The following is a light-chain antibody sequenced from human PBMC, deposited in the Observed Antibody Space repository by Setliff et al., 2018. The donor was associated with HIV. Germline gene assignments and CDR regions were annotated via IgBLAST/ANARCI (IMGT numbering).Light chain of an antibody. CDR2: DVY. Sequence: QSALTQPRSVSGSPGQSVTFSCTGSSSDVGAYNFVSWYQQHPGKAPELIIYDVYKRPSGVPDRFSGSKSGDTASLTISGLQSEDEADYYCCSYAGTYTYIFGTGTKVTVL. CDR1: SSDVGAYNF. CDR3: CSYAGTYTYI. V-gene: IGLV2-11*01. J-gene: IGLJ1*01.